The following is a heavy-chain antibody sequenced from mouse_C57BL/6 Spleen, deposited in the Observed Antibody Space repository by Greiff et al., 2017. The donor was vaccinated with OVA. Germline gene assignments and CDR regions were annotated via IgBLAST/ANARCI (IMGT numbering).Heavy chain of an antibody. Sequence: EVMLVESGPELVKPGASVKMSCKASGYTFTDYNMHWVKQSHGKSLEWIGYINPNNGGTSYNQKFKGKATLTVNKSSSTAYMELRSLTSEDSAVYYCARFYLWFAYWGQGTLVTVSA. J-gene: IGHJ3*01. CDR2: INPNNGGT. V-gene: IGHV1-22*01. CDR3: ARFYLWFAY. D-gene: IGHD2-1*01. CDR1: GYTFTDYN.